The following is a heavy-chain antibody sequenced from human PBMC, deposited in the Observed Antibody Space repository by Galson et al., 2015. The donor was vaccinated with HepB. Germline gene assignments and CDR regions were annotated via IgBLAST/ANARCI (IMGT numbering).Heavy chain of an antibody. V-gene: IGHV3-64D*06. CDR1: GFTFSSYA. D-gene: IGHD5-18*01. J-gene: IGHJ4*02. CDR2: ISSNGGST. Sequence: SLRLSCAASGFTFSSYAMHWVRQAPGKGLEYVSAISSNGGSTYYADSVKGRFTISRDNSKNTLYLQMSSLRAEDTAVYYCVKGPGYSYGYRFDYWGQGTLVTVSS. CDR3: VKGPGYSYGYRFDY.